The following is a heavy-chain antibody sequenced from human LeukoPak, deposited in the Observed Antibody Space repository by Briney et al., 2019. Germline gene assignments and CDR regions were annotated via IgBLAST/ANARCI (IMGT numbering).Heavy chain of an antibody. CDR2: IRYDGSNK. CDR1: GFTFSSYG. D-gene: IGHD3-3*01. Sequence: GGSLRLSCAASGFTFSSYGMHWVRQAPGKGLEWVAFIRYDGSNKYYADSVKGRFTISRDNSKNTLYLQMNSLRAEDTAVYYCAKDGKYDFWSGYSHYYYMDVWGKGTTVTVSS. J-gene: IGHJ6*03. CDR3: AKDGKYDFWSGYSHYYYMDV. V-gene: IGHV3-30*02.